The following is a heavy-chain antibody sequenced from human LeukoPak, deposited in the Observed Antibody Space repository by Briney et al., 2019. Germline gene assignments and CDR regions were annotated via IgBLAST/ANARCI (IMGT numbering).Heavy chain of an antibody. Sequence: GGSLRLSCAASGFTVSSKYMTWVRQAPGKGLEWVSYISSSGSTIYYADSVKGRFTISRDNAKNSLYLQMNSLRAEDTAVYYCAELGITMIGGVWGKGTTVTISS. CDR1: GFTVSSKY. CDR2: ISSSGSTI. J-gene: IGHJ6*04. CDR3: AELGITMIGGV. D-gene: IGHD3-10*02. V-gene: IGHV3-48*03.